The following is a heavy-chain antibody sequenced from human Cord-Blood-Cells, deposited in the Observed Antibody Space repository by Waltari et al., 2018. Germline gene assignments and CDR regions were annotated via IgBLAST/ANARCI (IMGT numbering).Heavy chain of an antibody. CDR3: ARDGVLLWFGELFDY. CDR2: ISSSGSTI. D-gene: IGHD3-10*01. CDR1: GFTFSSYE. Sequence: EVQLVESGGGLVQPGGSLRLSCAASGFTFSSYEMNWVRQAPGKVLEWVSYISSSGSTIYYADSVTGRFTISRDNAKNSLYLQMNSLRAEDTAVYYCARDGVLLWFGELFDYWGQGTLVTVSS. J-gene: IGHJ4*02. V-gene: IGHV3-48*03.